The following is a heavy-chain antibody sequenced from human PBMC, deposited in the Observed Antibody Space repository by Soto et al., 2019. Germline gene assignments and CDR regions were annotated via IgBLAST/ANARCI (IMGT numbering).Heavy chain of an antibody. Sequence: EVQLVESGGGLVQPGRSLRLSCAASGFTFDDYAMHWVRQAPGKGLEWGSGISWNSGSIGYADSVKGRFTISRDNAKNSLYLQMNSLRAEDTALYYCAKDTSYGDIWGQGTMVTVSS. J-gene: IGHJ3*02. D-gene: IGHD4-17*01. CDR2: ISWNSGSI. CDR3: AKDTSYGDI. V-gene: IGHV3-9*01. CDR1: GFTFDDYA.